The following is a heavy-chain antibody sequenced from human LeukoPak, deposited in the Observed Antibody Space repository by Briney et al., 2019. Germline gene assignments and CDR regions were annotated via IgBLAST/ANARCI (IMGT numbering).Heavy chain of an antibody. CDR1: GFTFSSYE. CDR3: ANYETPSGSLDN. J-gene: IGHJ4*02. Sequence: PGGSLRLSCAASGFTFSSYEMNWVRQAPGKGLEWVSVIYSGGSTTSYADSVKGRFTISRDNSKNTLYLQMNSLRAEDTAVYYCANYETPSGSLDNWGQGTLVTVSS. V-gene: IGHV3-NL1*01. CDR2: IYSGGSTT. D-gene: IGHD3-3*01.